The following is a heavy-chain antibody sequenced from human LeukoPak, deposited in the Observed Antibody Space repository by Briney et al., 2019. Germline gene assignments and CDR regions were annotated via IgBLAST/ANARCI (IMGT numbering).Heavy chain of an antibody. J-gene: IGHJ4*02. CDR3: ARGRYCSGGSCYSVYDY. V-gene: IGHV4-39*07. D-gene: IGHD2-15*01. CDR1: GGSISSSSYY. CDR2: INHSGST. Sequence: SETLSLTCTVSGGSISSSSYYWGWIRQPPGKGLEWIGEINHSGSTNYNPSLKSRVTISVDTSKNQFSLKLSSVTAADTAVYYCARGRYCSGGSCYSVYDYWGQGTLVTVSS.